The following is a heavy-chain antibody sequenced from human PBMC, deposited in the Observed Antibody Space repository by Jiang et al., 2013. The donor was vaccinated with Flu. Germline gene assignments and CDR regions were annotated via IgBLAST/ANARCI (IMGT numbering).Heavy chain of an antibody. CDR3: ARPVLPLATYSNNCFEF. CDR2: INTNTGNP. Sequence: QSGSELKEPGASVNISCKASGYSFTNYPMNWVRQAPGQGLEWMGWINTNTGNPTYAQAFTGRFVFSLDTSVSTAYLQISSLEAEDTAVYYCARPVLPLATYSNNCFEFWGQGTLV. CDR1: GYSFTNYP. D-gene: IGHD1-26*01. J-gene: IGHJ5*01. V-gene: IGHV7-4-1*02.